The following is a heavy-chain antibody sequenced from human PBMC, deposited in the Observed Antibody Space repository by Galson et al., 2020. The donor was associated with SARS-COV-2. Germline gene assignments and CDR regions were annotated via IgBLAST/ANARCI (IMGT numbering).Heavy chain of an antibody. D-gene: IGHD6-19*01. J-gene: IGHJ1*01. V-gene: IGHV3-11*01. Sequence: GESLKISCAASGFTFSDYYLCWIRPAPGKGLEWNSSISSSRSSLYYADSVKGRFTTSRDNAKNSLYLQMNSLRCEDTAVYYCATLRGTSGWALGSDFFHHWGQGNLVTVSS. CDR1: GFTFSDYY. CDR2: ISSSRSSL. CDR3: ATLRGTSGWALGSDFFHH.